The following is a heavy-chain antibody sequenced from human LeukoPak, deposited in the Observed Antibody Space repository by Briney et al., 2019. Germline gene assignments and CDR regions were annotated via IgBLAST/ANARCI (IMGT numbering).Heavy chain of an antibody. Sequence: SVKVSCKASGGTFSSYAISWVRQAPGQGLEWMGGIIPIFGTANYAQKFQGRVTITADESTSTAYMELSSLRSEDTAVYYCAFCRYYYGSGSYYNWFDPWGQGTPVTVSS. D-gene: IGHD3-10*01. CDR2: IIPIFGTA. V-gene: IGHV1-69*13. CDR3: AFCRYYYGSGSYYNWFDP. J-gene: IGHJ5*02. CDR1: GGTFSSYA.